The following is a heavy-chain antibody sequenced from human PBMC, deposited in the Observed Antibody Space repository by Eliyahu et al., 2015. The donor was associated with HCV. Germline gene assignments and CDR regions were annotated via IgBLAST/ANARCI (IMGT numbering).Heavy chain of an antibody. J-gene: IGHJ6*02. CDR3: ATTYIWGIRGRSYYGMDV. Sequence: QVQLVQSGAEVKKPGASVKVSCKVSGYTLTELSMHWVRQXPGKGLEWMGGFDPEDGETIYAQKFQGRVTMTEDTSTDTAYMELSSLRSEDTAVYYCATTYIWGIRGRSYYGMDVWGQGTTVTVSS. D-gene: IGHD3-16*01. V-gene: IGHV1-24*01. CDR2: FDPEDGET. CDR1: GYTLTELS.